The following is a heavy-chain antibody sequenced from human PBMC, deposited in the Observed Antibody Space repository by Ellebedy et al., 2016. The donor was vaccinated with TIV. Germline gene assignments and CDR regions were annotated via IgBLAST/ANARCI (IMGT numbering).Heavy chain of an antibody. CDR1: GGTFSSYA. V-gene: IGHV1-2*02. CDR3: ARREWLGYYDY. J-gene: IGHJ4*02. D-gene: IGHD6-19*01. Sequence: ASVKVSCKASGGTFSSYAINWVRQAPGQGLEWMGWINPNSGGTNYAQKFQGRVTITRDTSASTAYMELSSLRSEDTAVYYCARREWLGYYDYWGQGTLVTVSS. CDR2: INPNSGGT.